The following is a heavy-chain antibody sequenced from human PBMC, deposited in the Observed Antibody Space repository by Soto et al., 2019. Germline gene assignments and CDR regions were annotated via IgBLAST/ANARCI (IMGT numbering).Heavy chain of an antibody. D-gene: IGHD4-17*01. J-gene: IGHJ5*02. Sequence: QVQLMQSGAEVKKPGASVKVSCKASGYTFTNYGISWVRQAPGQGLEWMGWINGYNGYTNYAQKFRGRVTMATDTSTSTAYMELRSLRSDDTAVYYCARDGDEEANFDPWGQGTLVTVSS. V-gene: IGHV1-18*01. CDR3: ARDGDEEANFDP. CDR1: GYTFTNYG. CDR2: INGYNGYT.